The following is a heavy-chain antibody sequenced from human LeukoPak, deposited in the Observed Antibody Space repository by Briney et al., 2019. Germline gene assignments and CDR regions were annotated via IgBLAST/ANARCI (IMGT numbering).Heavy chain of an antibody. CDR3: ARGRERGSSSSFTDY. V-gene: IGHV1-8*03. D-gene: IGHD6-6*01. CDR1: GYTFTSYD. Sequence: GASVTVSCTASGYTFTSYDINWVRQATGQGLEWMGWMNPNSANTGYAQKFQGRVTITRNTSISTTYMELSSLRFEDTAVYYCARGRERGSSSSFTDYWGQGTLVIVS. CDR2: MNPNSANT. J-gene: IGHJ4*02.